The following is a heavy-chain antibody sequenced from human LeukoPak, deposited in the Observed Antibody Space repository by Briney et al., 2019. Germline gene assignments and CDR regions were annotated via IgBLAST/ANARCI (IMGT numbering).Heavy chain of an antibody. CDR3: ARGRPHYYDILTGYIEAYYFDY. D-gene: IGHD3-9*01. CDR2: IYYSGST. CDR1: GGSISNGDHY. J-gene: IGHJ4*02. V-gene: IGHV4-31*03. Sequence: SETLSLTCTVSGGSISNGDHYWSWIRQHPGKGLEWIGHIYYSGSTYYNPSLKSRGIISVDTSKNQFSLKLSSVTAADTAVYYCARGRPHYYDILTGYIEAYYFDYWGQGTLVTVSS.